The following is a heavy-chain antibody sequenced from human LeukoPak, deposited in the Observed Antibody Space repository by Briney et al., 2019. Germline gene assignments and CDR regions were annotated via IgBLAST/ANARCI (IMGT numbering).Heavy chain of an antibody. J-gene: IGHJ4*02. CDR1: GFTFSSYA. Sequence: GGSLRLSCVASGFTFSSYAMSWVRQAPGKGLEWVSAISGSGGSTYYADSVKGRFTISRDNSKNTLYLQMNSLRAEDTAVYYCAEPEGGYYDIRPDWGQGTLVTVSS. V-gene: IGHV3-23*01. CDR3: AEPEGGYYDIRPD. CDR2: ISGSGGST. D-gene: IGHD3-22*01.